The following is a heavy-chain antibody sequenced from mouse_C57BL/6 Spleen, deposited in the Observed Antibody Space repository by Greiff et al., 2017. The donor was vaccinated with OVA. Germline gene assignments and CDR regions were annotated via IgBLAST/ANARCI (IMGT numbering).Heavy chain of an antibody. V-gene: IGHV5-4*01. CDR3: ARESKDYYFDY. CDR2: ISDGGSYT. J-gene: IGHJ2*01. D-gene: IGHD2-5*01. CDR1: GFTFSSYA. Sequence: DVQLVESGGGLVKPGGSLKLSCAASGFTFSSYAMSWVRQTPEQRLAWVATISDGGSYTYYPDNVKGRFTISIDNAKNNLYLQMSQLKSEDTAVYYCARESKDYYFDYWGQGTTLTVSS.